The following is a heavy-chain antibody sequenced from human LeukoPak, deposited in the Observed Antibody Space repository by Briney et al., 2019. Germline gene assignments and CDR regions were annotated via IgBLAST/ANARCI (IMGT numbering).Heavy chain of an antibody. Sequence: PGRSLRLSCAASGFTFDDYAMHWVRQAPGKGLEWVSGISWNSGSIGCADSVKGRFTISRDNAKNSLYLQMNSLRAEDTALYYCAKGYYGDYVYYFDYWGQGTLVTVSS. CDR2: ISWNSGSI. CDR3: AKGYYGDYVYYFDY. J-gene: IGHJ4*02. V-gene: IGHV3-9*01. D-gene: IGHD4-17*01. CDR1: GFTFDDYA.